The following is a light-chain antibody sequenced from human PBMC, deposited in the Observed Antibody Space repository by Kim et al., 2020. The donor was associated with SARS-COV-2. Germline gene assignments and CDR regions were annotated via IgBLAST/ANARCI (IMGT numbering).Light chain of an antibody. CDR3: NSRDSSGNHPYVV. V-gene: IGLV3-19*01. J-gene: IGLJ2*01. CDR1: SLRSYY. CDR2: GKN. Sequence: SSELTQDPAVSVALGQTVRITCQGDSLRSYYASWYQQKPGQAPVLVIYGKNNRPSGIPDRFSCSSSGNTASLTITGAQAEDEADYYCNSRDSSGNHPYVV.